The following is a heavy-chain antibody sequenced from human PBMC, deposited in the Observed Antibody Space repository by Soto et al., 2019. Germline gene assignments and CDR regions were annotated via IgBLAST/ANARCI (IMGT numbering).Heavy chain of an antibody. V-gene: IGHV3-23*01. J-gene: IGHJ4*02. CDR3: LGGPYDSSGYYYFDY. D-gene: IGHD3-22*01. CDR2: VSGSGGTT. Sequence: EVQLLESGGGLVQPGGSLRLSCAASGFTFSDYAMSWVRQAPGKGLDWVSGVSGSGGTTDYADSVKGRFTISRGNSKNPLFLQMNSLRAEDTAVYYCLGGPYDSSGYYYFDYWGQGTLVTVSS. CDR1: GFTFSDYA.